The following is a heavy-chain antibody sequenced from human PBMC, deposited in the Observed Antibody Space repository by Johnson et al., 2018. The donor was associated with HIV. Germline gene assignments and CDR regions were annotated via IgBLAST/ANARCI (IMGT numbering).Heavy chain of an antibody. V-gene: IGHV3-66*01. J-gene: IGHJ3*02. D-gene: IGHD6-13*01. CDR1: GFTFSDYY. CDR3: TTWYSLVSGAFDI. Sequence: EVQLVESGGGVVQPGGSLRLSCAASGFTFSDYYMSWVRQAPGKGLEWVSVIYSGGITYYADSLKDRFTISRDDSKNTLYLQMNSLKTEDTAVYYCTTWYSLVSGAFDIWGQGTMVTVSS. CDR2: IYSGGIT.